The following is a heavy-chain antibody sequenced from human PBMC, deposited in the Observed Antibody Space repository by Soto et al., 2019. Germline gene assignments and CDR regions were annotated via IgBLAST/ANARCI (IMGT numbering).Heavy chain of an antibody. J-gene: IGHJ4*02. CDR3: ARWRDTVRACDY. V-gene: IGHV4-61*01. Sequence: TSETLSVSCTFSGGSVSIGSYYWSWIRQPPGKGLEWIGYIYYSGSTNYNPSLKSRVTISVDTSKNQFSLKLSSVTAADTAVYYCARWRDTVRACDYWGQGTMVTVSS. CDR1: GGSVSIGSYY. D-gene: IGHD4-17*01. CDR2: IYYSGST.